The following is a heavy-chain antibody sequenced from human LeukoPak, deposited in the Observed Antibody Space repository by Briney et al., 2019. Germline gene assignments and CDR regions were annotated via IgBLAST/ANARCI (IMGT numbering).Heavy chain of an antibody. CDR3: ARFSVAEYQLLPFDY. D-gene: IGHD2-2*01. Sequence: PSETLSLTCAVYGGSFSGYYWSWIRQPPGKGLEWIGEINHSGSTNYNPSLKSRVTISVDTSKNQFSLKLSSVTAADTAVYYCARFSVAEYQLLPFDYWGQGTLVTVSS. J-gene: IGHJ4*02. V-gene: IGHV4-34*01. CDR1: GGSFSGYY. CDR2: INHSGST.